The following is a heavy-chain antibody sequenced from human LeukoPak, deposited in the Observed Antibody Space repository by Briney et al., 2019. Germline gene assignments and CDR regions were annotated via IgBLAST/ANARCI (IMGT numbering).Heavy chain of an antibody. CDR3: AKDPRIGHISWSGYDVDY. CDR1: GFTFSSYA. V-gene: IGHV3-23*01. D-gene: IGHD3-3*01. CDR2: ISGSGGST. Sequence: GGSLRLSCAASGFTFSSYAMSWVRQAPGKGLEWVSAISGSGGSTYYADSVKGRFTISRDNSKTTLYLQMNSLRAEDTAVYYCAKDPRIGHISWSGYDVDYWGQGTLVTVSS. J-gene: IGHJ4*02.